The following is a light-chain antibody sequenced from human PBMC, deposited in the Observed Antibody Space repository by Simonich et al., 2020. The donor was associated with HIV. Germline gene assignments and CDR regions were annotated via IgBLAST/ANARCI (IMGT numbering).Light chain of an antibody. V-gene: IGLV1-47*01. CDR1: STNIGSNY. Sequence: QSVLTQPPSASGTPGQRVTISCSGSSTNIGSNYVYWYQQPPGTAPKLLIYRNNHRPSGVPDRFTGSKAGTSASLAISGIRSEDEADYYRAAWDDSLSGRVFGGGTKLTVL. CDR3: AAWDDSLSGRV. J-gene: IGLJ3*02. CDR2: RNN.